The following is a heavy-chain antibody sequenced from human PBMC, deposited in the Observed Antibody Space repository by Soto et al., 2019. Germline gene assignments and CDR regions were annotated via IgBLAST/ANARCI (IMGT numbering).Heavy chain of an antibody. D-gene: IGHD1-1*01. CDR1: GFSFTTTRMG. Sequence: QITLKEAGPPLVKPTEPLTLTCTFSGFSFTTTRMGVGWTRQPPGKALEWLAIIYWDGESRYNPLPRRRLTLTEDTSKNQVVLTMTNMDPKDTATYYCAHRDSTGTTTYFDSWGQGIPVTVAS. CDR3: AHRDSTGTTTYFDS. CDR2: IYWDGES. J-gene: IGHJ4*02. V-gene: IGHV2-5*02.